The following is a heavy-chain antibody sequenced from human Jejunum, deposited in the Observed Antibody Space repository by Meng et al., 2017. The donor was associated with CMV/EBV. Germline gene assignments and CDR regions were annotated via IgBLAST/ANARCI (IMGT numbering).Heavy chain of an antibody. Sequence: QAKLVQSGGEVKKPGVSGKGSCKASGYTFTNYGITWVRQAPGQGLEWMGWINAYNGDTNYAQTLQGRVTMTTDTSTSTAYMELRSLRSDDTAVYYCARVEVGITSGDYWGQGTLVTVSS. V-gene: IGHV1-18*01. J-gene: IGHJ4*02. CDR1: GYTFTNYG. D-gene: IGHD1-26*01. CDR2: INAYNGDT. CDR3: ARVEVGITSGDY.